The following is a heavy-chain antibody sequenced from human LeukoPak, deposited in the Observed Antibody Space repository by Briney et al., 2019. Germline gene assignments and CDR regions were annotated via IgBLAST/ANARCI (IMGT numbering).Heavy chain of an antibody. CDR1: GFTFSTYA. CDR2: LSNSGGSGGTT. Sequence: QPGGSLRLSCAASGFTFSTYAMSWVRQAPGKGLEWVSALSNSGGSGGTTYFADSVKGRFSISRDNSKSTLYLKLSSLTAEDTAVYYCAKAMSTDHYDSKGFYRVDFDSWGQGTLVTVSS. J-gene: IGHJ4*02. V-gene: IGHV3-23*01. CDR3: AKAMSTDHYDSKGFYRVDFDS. D-gene: IGHD3-22*01.